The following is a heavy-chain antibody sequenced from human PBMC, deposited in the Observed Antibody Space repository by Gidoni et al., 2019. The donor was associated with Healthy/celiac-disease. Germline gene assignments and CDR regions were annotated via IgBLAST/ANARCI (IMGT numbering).Heavy chain of an antibody. D-gene: IGHD2-2*01. Sequence: QVQLQESGPGLVKPSQTLSLTCTVSGGSISSGDYYWSWIRQPPGKGLEWIGYIYYSGSTYYNPSLKSRVTISVDTSKNQFSLKLSSVTAADTAVYYCARAFHIVVDKYYYYYGMDVWGQGTTVTVSS. CDR2: IYYSGST. CDR3: ARAFHIVVDKYYYYYGMDV. J-gene: IGHJ6*02. CDR1: GGSISSGDYY. V-gene: IGHV4-30-4*01.